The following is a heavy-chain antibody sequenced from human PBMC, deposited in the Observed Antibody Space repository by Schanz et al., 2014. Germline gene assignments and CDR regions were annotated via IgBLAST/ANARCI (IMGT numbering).Heavy chain of an antibody. CDR3: ARDPGGTKAHGL. V-gene: IGHV3-74*01. CDR2: VYMSAAST. J-gene: IGHJ4*02. CDR1: GFTFNTSW. D-gene: IGHD2-15*01. Sequence: EVQLVTSGGDLVQPGGSLRLSCAASGFTFNTSWFHWVRQPPGKGLEWVSTVYMSAASTRYADSVKGRFIISRDNSKNILYLQMNSLRAEDTALYYCARDPGGTKAHGLWGPGTLVTVSS.